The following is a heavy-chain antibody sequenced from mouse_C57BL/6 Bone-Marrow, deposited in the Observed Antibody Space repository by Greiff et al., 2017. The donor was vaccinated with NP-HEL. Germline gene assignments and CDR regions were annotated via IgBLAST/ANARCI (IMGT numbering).Heavy chain of an antibody. J-gene: IGHJ4*01. CDR1: GFNIKDDY. V-gene: IGHV14-4*01. CDR2: IDPENGDT. Sequence: EVQRVESGAELVRPGASVKLSCTASGFNIKDDYMHWVKQRPEQGLAWIGWIDPENGDTEYASKFQGKATITEDTSSNTAYLQLSSLTSEDTAVYYCTTAYYAMDYWGQGTSVTVSS. CDR3: TTAYYAMDY.